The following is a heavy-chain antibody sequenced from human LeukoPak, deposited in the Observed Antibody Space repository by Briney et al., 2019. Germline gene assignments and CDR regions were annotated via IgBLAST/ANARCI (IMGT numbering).Heavy chain of an antibody. D-gene: IGHD1-1*01. CDR1: GFTFSSYA. CDR3: ARDLWATGRFDY. J-gene: IGHJ4*02. V-gene: IGHV3-23*01. CDR2: IIGSGGNT. Sequence: GGSLRLSCAASGFTFSSYAMSWVRQAPGKGLEWVSAIIGSGGNTYYADSVKGRFTISRDNSKNTLYLQMNSLRAEDTAVYYCARDLWATGRFDYWGQGTLVTVSS.